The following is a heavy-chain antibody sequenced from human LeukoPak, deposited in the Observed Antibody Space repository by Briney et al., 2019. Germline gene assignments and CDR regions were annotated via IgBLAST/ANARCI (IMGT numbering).Heavy chain of an antibody. CDR1: GYTFTSYD. CDR3: ASINPYSSGWYRDY. CDR2: MNPNSGNT. V-gene: IGHV1-8*01. J-gene: IGHJ4*02. D-gene: IGHD6-19*01. Sequence: ASVKVSCKASGYTFTSYDINWVREATAQGLEWMGWMNPNSGNTGDAQKLQGRVTMTRNTSISTAYMELSSLSSEDTAVYYCASINPYSSGWYRDYWGQGTLVTVSS.